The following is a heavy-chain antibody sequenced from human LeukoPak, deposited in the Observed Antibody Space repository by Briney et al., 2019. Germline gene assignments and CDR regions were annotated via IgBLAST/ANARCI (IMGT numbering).Heavy chain of an antibody. CDR2: INPNSGGT. J-gene: IGHJ4*02. V-gene: IGHV1-2*02. Sequence: ASVKVSCKASGYTFTSYDINWVRQAPGQGLEWMGWINPNSGGTNYAQKFQGRVTMTRDTSISTAYMELSRLRSDDTAVYYCARSSIAARSIFDYWGQGTLVTVSS. CDR1: GYTFTSYD. CDR3: ARSSIAARSIFDY. D-gene: IGHD6-6*01.